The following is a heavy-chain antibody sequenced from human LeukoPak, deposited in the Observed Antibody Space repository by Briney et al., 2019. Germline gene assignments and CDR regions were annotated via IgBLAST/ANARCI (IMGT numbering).Heavy chain of an antibody. CDR3: ARGEPYSSGWYGY. D-gene: IGHD6-19*01. Sequence: SETLSLTCAVSGGSISSSNWWSWVRQPPGKGLEWIGEIYHSGSTNYNPSLKSRVTISVDTSKNQFSLKLSSVTAADTAVYYCARGEPYSSGWYGYWGQGTLVTVSS. J-gene: IGHJ4*02. CDR1: GGSISSSNW. CDR2: IYHSGST. V-gene: IGHV4-4*02.